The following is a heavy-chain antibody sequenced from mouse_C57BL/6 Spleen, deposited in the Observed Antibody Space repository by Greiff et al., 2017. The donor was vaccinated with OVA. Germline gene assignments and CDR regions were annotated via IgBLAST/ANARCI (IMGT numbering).Heavy chain of an antibody. CDR2: INYDGSST. CDR1: GFTFSDYY. CDR3: ARSLTGAWFAY. Sequence: EVQRVESAGGLVQPGSSMKLSCTASGFTFSDYYMAWVRQVPEKGLEWVANINYDGSSTYYLDSLKSRFIISRDNAKNILYLQMSSLKSEDTATYYCARSLTGAWFAYWGQGTLVTVSA. V-gene: IGHV5-16*01. J-gene: IGHJ3*01. D-gene: IGHD4-1*01.